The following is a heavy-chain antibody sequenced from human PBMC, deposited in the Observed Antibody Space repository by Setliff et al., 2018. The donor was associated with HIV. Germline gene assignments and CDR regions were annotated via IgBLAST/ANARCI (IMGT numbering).Heavy chain of an antibody. J-gene: IGHJ6*02. CDR2: IYYSGSI. V-gene: IGHV4-39*07. D-gene: IGHD5-18*01. CDR1: GGSISSSSYY. Sequence: PSETLSLTCTVSGGSISSSSYYWGCIRQPPGMGLEWIGSIYYSGSIYYNPSLKSRVTISVDTSKNQFSLKLSSVTAADTAVYYCARERGGGYNYGRGMDVWGQGTTFTVSS. CDR3: ARERGGGYNYGRGMDV.